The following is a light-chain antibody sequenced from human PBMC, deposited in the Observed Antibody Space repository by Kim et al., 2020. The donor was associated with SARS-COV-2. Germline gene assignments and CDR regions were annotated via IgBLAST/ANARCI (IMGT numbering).Light chain of an antibody. V-gene: IGLV3-1*01. CDR3: QTWDTSTVV. CDR2: QNR. Sequence: VSPRQTASITCSVDKYGAKFASWYQQKPGQSPVLIIYQNRRRPSGIPERFSGSNSGNTATLTISWTQAMDEADYFCQTWDTSTVVFGGGTQLTVL. J-gene: IGLJ2*01. CDR1: KYGAKF.